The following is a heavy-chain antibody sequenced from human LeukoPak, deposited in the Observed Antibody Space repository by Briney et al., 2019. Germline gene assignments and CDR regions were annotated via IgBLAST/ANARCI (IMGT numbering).Heavy chain of an antibody. D-gene: IGHD6-19*01. CDR1: GGTFSSYA. CDR3: ARDPVPPSSGWYVDY. J-gene: IGHJ4*02. V-gene: IGHV1-69*06. CDR2: IIPIFGTA. Sequence: EASVKVSCKASGGTFSSYAISWVRQAPGQGLEWMGGIIPIFGTANYAQKFQGRVTITADKSTSTAYMELSSLRSEDTAVYYCARDPVPPSSGWYVDYWGQGTLVTVSS.